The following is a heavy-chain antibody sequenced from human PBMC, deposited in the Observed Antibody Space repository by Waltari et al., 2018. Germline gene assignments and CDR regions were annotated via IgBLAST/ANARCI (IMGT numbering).Heavy chain of an antibody. D-gene: IGHD2-2*01. Sequence: QVQLQESGPGLVKPSETLSLTCTVSGGSISSYYWSWIRQSPGKGLEWIGYIYSSGTTNYNPPLKSRVTISVDTSKTQFSLKVTSVTAANTAVYYCARYCRSTTCYSYYYYAMDVWGQGTTVTVSS. V-gene: IGHV4-59*01. CDR2: IYSSGTT. J-gene: IGHJ6*02. CDR1: GGSISSYY. CDR3: ARYCRSTTCYSYYYYAMDV.